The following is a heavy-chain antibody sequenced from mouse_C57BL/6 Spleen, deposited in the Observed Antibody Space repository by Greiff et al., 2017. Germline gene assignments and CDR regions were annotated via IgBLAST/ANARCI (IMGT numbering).Heavy chain of an antibody. Sequence: VQLQQSGAELVRPGASVKLSCTASGFNINDDYMHWVKQRPEQGLEWIGWIDPENGDTEYASKFQGKATITADTSSNTAYLQLSSLTSEDTAVYYCTTSGNYWYFDVWGTGTTLTVSS. D-gene: IGHD1-3*01. J-gene: IGHJ1*03. CDR1: GFNINDDY. V-gene: IGHV14-4*01. CDR2: IDPENGDT. CDR3: TTSGNYWYFDV.